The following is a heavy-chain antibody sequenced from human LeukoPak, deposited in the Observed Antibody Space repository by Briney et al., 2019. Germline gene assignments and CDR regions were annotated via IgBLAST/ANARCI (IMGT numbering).Heavy chain of an antibody. J-gene: IGHJ5*02. CDR3: ARVAGYLPTRWFDP. CDR2: INYTGST. D-gene: IGHD6-25*01. V-gene: IGHV4-34*01. Sequence: SETLSLTCAVYGGSFSGYYWSWIRQPPGKGLEWIGEINYTGSTSYNPSLKSRVTISADTSQNQFFLLLTSVTAADTAVYYCARVAGYLPTRWFDPWGQGTHVTVSS. CDR1: GGSFSGYY.